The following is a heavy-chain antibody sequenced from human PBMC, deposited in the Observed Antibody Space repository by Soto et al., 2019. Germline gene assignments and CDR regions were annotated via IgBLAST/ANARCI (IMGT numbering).Heavy chain of an antibody. CDR1: GFTFSSYA. J-gene: IGHJ3*02. D-gene: IGHD3-22*01. V-gene: IGHV3-23*01. Sequence: GGSLRLSCAASGFTFSSYAMIWVRQAPGKGLEWVSAISGSGGSTYYADSVKGRFTISRDNSKNTLYLQMNSLRAEDTAVYYCAKDPDSSGYNDAFDIWGQGTMVTVSS. CDR3: AKDPDSSGYNDAFDI. CDR2: ISGSGGST.